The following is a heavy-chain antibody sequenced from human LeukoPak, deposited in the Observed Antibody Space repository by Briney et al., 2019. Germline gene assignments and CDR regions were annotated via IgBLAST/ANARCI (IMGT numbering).Heavy chain of an antibody. CDR1: LFSFYDNA. J-gene: IGHJ1*01. CDR2: VIGDGAAT. V-gene: IGHV3-43*02. CDR3: AKDNQRGGFQN. Sequence: PGGSLRLSCAASLFSFYDNALYWVCAALGKGLERGSLVIGDGAATYYADSVKGRFNISRENIKSSLYLRMNSLRRQDSGLFYCAKDNQRGGFQNWGQGTLVTVSS. D-gene: IGHD3-16*01.